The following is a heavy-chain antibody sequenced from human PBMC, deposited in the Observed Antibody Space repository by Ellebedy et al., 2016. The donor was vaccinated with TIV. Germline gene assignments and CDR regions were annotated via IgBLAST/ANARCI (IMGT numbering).Heavy chain of an antibody. Sequence: GESLKISCAAWGFSFSNFWMSWVRQAPGKGLEWVAHIKTDGSETYYVDSVKGRFTISRDNAKNSLYLQMNSLRAEDTAVYYCARDLIVVVPAANYYYYGMDVWGQGTTVTVSS. CDR2: IKTDGSET. V-gene: IGHV3-7*01. CDR3: ARDLIVVVPAANYYYYGMDV. J-gene: IGHJ6*02. CDR1: GFSFSNFW. D-gene: IGHD2-2*01.